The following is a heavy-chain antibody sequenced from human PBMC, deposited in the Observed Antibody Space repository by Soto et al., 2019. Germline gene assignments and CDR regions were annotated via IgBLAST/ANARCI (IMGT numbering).Heavy chain of an antibody. V-gene: IGHV1-18*04. Sequence: QVQLVQSGAEVKKPGASVKVSCKASGYTFTSYGISWVRQAPGQGLEWMGWISAYNGNTNYAQKLQGRVTMTTDTSPSTAYMELRSLRSEDTAVYYCARERGFWSGPGSPFDPWGQGTLVTVSS. CDR2: ISAYNGNT. CDR3: ARERGFWSGPGSPFDP. D-gene: IGHD3-3*01. J-gene: IGHJ5*02. CDR1: GYTFTSYG.